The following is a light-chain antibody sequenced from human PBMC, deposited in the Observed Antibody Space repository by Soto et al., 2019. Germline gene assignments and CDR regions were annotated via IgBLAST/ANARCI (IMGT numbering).Light chain of an antibody. J-gene: IGKJ1*01. CDR2: DAS. CDR3: QQRSHWPPIT. V-gene: IGKV3-11*01. Sequence: EIVLTQSPAILSLSPGEKATLSCRASQSVSGSLGWYQQKPGQAPRLIIYDASVRATGIPARFSGSGSGTDFTLTISSLEPEDFAVYFCQQRSHWPPITFGQGTKVDIK. CDR1: QSVSGS.